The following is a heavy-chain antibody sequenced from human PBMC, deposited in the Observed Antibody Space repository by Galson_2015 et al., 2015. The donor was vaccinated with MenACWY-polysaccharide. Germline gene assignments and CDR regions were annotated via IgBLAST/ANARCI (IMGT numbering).Heavy chain of an antibody. V-gene: IGHV3-7*01. CDR1: AFAFRNHW. D-gene: IGHD6-19*01. CDR2: IKQDGSEK. CDR3: ASGWVMDV. J-gene: IGHJ6*02. Sequence: SLRLSCAASAFAFRNHWMTWVRQAPGKGLEWVANIKQDGSEKYYVDAVKGRFTISRDNAKNSLYLQMNSLRVEDTAVYYCASGWVMDVWGQGTTVTVSS.